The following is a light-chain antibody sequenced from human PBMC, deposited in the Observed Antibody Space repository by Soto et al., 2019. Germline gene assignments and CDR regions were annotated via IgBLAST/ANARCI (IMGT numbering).Light chain of an antibody. CDR1: QSVDSSY. CDR2: ETS. CDR3: QQYGSYPLT. Sequence: EVVLTQSPGALSLSPGERATLSCRASQSVDSSYFAWYQQRPGQAPRLLIYETSSRATGIPDRFSGSGSGTDFTLTVSRLEPEDFAVDFCQQYGSYPLTFGGGTKVEIK. J-gene: IGKJ4*01. V-gene: IGKV3-20*01.